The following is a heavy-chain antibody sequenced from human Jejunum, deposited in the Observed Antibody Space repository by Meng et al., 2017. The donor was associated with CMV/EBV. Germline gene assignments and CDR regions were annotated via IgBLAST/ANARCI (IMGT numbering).Heavy chain of an antibody. D-gene: IGHD3-3*01. V-gene: IGHV4-39*07. Sequence: QLQLDVCGPGLLTPSETLSLTCTVSGVSISSSSYYLAWVRQPPGKVLEWITSIYYSGSTHYTPSLKSRATTSVDTSKKVFSLNLRSVTAADTAVYFCARVLGYFWSGNYGGHFESWGQGTLVTVSS. CDR3: ARVLGYFWSGNYGGHFES. CDR2: IYYSGST. CDR1: GVSISSSSYY. J-gene: IGHJ4*02.